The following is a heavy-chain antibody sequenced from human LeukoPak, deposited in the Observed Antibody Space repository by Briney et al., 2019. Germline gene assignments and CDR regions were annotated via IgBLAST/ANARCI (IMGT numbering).Heavy chain of an antibody. V-gene: IGHV4-30-2*01. J-gene: IGHJ3*02. Sequence: PSETLSLTCAVSGGSISSGGYSWSWIRQPPGKGLEWIGYIYHSGSTYYNPSLKSRVTISVDTSKNQFSLKLSSVTAADTAVYYCARTYSSGWSDAFDIWGQGTMVTVSS. CDR2: IYHSGST. D-gene: IGHD6-19*01. CDR1: GGSISSGGYS. CDR3: ARTYSSGWSDAFDI.